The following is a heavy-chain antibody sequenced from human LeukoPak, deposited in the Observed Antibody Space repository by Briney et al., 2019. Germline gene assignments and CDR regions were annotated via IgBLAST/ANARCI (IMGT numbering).Heavy chain of an antibody. V-gene: IGHV3-66*01. CDR3: VKANWLVGATPFDY. CDR2: LYGGDSP. CDR1: VFTVNINY. J-gene: IGHJ4*02. D-gene: IGHD1-26*01. Sequence: TGGSLRLSCAASVFTVNINYMSWVRQAPGKGLEWVSVLYGGDSPYYAASVKGRFTISTDNSKNTLYLQMNSLRAEDTAVYYCVKANWLVGATPFDYRGQGTLVTVSS.